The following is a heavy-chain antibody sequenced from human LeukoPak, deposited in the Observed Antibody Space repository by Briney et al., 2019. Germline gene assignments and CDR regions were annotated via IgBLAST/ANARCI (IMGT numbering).Heavy chain of an antibody. CDR3: ASLMVTAWADLDP. CDR1: GYTFTGYY. Sequence: GASVKVSCKASGYTFTGYYMHWVRQAPGQGLEWMGWINPNSGGTNYAQKFQGRVTMTRDTSISTAYMELSRLRSDDTAVYYCASLMVTAWADLDPWGQGTLVTVSS. J-gene: IGHJ5*02. V-gene: IGHV1-2*02. D-gene: IGHD2-21*02. CDR2: INPNSGGT.